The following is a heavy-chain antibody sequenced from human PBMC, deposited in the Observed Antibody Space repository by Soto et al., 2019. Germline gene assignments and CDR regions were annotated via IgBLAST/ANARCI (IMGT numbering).Heavy chain of an antibody. D-gene: IGHD1-26*01. Sequence: EVQLLESGGGLVQPGGSLRLSCVASGFPFSSYAMSWVRQTPGRGLECVSSISSGSNTYYTDSVRGRFTISRDNSKNSLYLQMSSLRADDTALYYCAKASAPGKSDGMDVWGQGTTVSVSS. V-gene: IGHV3-23*01. CDR1: GFPFSSYA. J-gene: IGHJ6*02. CDR2: ISSGSNT. CDR3: AKASAPGKSDGMDV.